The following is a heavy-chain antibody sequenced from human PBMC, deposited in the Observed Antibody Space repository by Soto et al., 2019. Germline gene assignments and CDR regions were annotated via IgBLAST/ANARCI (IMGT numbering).Heavy chain of an antibody. D-gene: IGHD5-18*01. J-gene: IGHJ2*01. Sequence: VQLVQSGAEVKKPGDSVKVSCKASDYTFTSYGITWVRQAPGQGLEWMGWISVNNGNTNYALKFQGRVTMTTDTSTNTSYMELWTVRSDDTATYYCARAFSYGSYWYFDLWGRRTLVTVSS. V-gene: IGHV1-18*01. CDR2: ISVNNGNT. CDR3: ARAFSYGSYWYFDL. CDR1: DYTFTSYG.